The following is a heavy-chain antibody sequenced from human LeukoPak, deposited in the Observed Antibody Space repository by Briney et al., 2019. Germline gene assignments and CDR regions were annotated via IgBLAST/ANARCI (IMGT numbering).Heavy chain of an antibody. CDR1: ADSISGYY. CDR2: VYSSGST. J-gene: IGHJ4*02. Sequence: SETRSLTCTVSADSISGYYWSWVRQPAGKGLEWIGRVYSSGSTNYNSSLRSRVTLSADSSKNQFFLRLTSVTAADAAVYYCARGGRSFPYFDHWGQGILVTVSP. D-gene: IGHD1-26*01. V-gene: IGHV4-4*07. CDR3: ARGGRSFPYFDH.